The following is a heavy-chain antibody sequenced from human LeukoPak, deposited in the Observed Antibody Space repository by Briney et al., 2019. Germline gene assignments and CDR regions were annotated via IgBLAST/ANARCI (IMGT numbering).Heavy chain of an antibody. CDR1: GFTFSTYA. D-gene: IGHD5-18*01. J-gene: IGHJ6*02. CDR2: ILYDGNNK. CDR3: ARGRKYSYGTYYYGLDV. Sequence: PGRSLRLSCVASGFTFSTYAMHWVRQAPGKGLEWVAVILYDGNNKYYADSAKGRFTISRDNSKNTLYLQMNSLRAEDTAVYYCARGRKYSYGTYYYGLDVWGQGTTVTVCS. V-gene: IGHV3-30-3*01.